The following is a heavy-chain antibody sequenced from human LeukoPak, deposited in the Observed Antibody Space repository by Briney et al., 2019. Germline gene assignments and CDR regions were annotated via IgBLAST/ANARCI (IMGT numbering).Heavy chain of an antibody. Sequence: ASVKVSCKASGYTFTSYYMHWVRQAPGQGLEWMGIINPSGGSTSYAQKFQGRVTMNRDTSTSTVYMELSSLRSEDTAVYYCARDPVDQTEYSSSGDLDYWGQGTLVTVSS. CDR1: GYTFTSYY. V-gene: IGHV1-46*01. CDR3: ARDPVDQTEYSSSGDLDY. CDR2: INPSGGST. D-gene: IGHD6-6*01. J-gene: IGHJ4*02.